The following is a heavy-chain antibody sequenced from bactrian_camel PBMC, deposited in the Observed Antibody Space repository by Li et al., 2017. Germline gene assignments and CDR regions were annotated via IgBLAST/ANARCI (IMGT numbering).Heavy chain of an antibody. CDR1: GFTFSSYA. CDR3: ATGNIGTMTNDDNY. V-gene: IGHV3S31*01. J-gene: IGHJ4*01. CDR2: INSGDGST. Sequence: DVQLVESGGGLVQPGGSLRLSCAASGFTFSSYAMSWVRQAPGKGLEWVSAINSGDGSTYYADSVKGRFTISRDNAKNTLYLQLNSLKTEDTAVYYCATGNIGTMTNDDNYWGQGTQVTVS. D-gene: IGHD4*01.